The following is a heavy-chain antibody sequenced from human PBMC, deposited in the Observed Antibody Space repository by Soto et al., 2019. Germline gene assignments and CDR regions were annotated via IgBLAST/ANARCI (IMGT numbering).Heavy chain of an antibody. CDR1: GYTFTSYA. D-gene: IGHD2-2*01. J-gene: IGHJ6*02. Sequence: ASVKVSCKASGYTFTSYAMHWVRQAPGQRLEWIGWINAGNGNTKYSQKFQERVTITRDMSTSTAYMELSSLRSEDTAVYYCAATSPMSSYYYGMDVWGQGTTVTVSS. V-gene: IGHV1-3*01. CDR2: INAGNGNT. CDR3: AATSPMSSYYYGMDV.